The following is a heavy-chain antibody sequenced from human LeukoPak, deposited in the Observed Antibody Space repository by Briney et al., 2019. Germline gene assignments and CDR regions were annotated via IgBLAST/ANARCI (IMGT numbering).Heavy chain of an antibody. J-gene: IGHJ4*02. V-gene: IGHV5-51*01. CDR1: GYIFTNYW. CDR3: ARRKGDGYNSPFDY. Sequence: GESLKISCKGSGYIFTNYWIGWVRQMPGKGLEWMGIIYGGDSETRYSPSFQGQVTISLDKSITTAYLQWSSLKASDTAMYYCARRKGDGYNSPFDYWGQGTLVTVSS. D-gene: IGHD5-24*01. CDR2: IYGGDSET.